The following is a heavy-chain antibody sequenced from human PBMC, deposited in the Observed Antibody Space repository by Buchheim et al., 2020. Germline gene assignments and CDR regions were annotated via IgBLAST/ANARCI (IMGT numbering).Heavy chain of an antibody. V-gene: IGHV4-31*03. CDR3: ARAPSEGYYYDSSGYYYYYYFDY. J-gene: IGHJ4*02. CDR1: GGSISSGGYY. CDR2: IYYSGST. D-gene: IGHD3-22*01. Sequence: QVQLQESGPGLVKPSQTLSLTCTVSGGSISSGGYYWSWIRQHPGKGLEWIGYIYYSGSTYYNPSLKSRVTISVDTSKNQFSLKLSSVTAADTAVYYCARAPSEGYYYDSSGYYYYYYFDYWGQGTL.